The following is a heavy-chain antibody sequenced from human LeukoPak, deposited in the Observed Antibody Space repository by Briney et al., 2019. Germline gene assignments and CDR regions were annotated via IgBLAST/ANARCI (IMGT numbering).Heavy chain of an antibody. D-gene: IGHD3-10*01. CDR2: IKRKSDGGTT. Sequence: GGSLRLSCAASGFTFSSYSMNWVRQAPGKGLEWVGRIKRKSDGGTTDYAAPVKGRFTISRDDSKNTLYLQMNSLKTEDTAVYYCTTVFPSGSDTFDAFDIWGQGTMVTVSS. V-gene: IGHV3-15*01. CDR1: GFTFSSYS. J-gene: IGHJ3*02. CDR3: TTVFPSGSDTFDAFDI.